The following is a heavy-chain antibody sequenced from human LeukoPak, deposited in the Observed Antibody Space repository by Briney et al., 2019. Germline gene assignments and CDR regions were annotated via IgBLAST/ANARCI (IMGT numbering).Heavy chain of an antibody. Sequence: SETLSLTCAIYGGSFSGYYWSWIRQPPGKGLEWLGEINHSGSTNYNPALKSRVSISVDTSKNQFSLKLSSVTAADTAVYYCAKSRRDYYYYYYMDVWGKGTTVTVSS. V-gene: IGHV4-34*01. CDR2: INHSGST. CDR3: AKSRRDYYYYYYMDV. CDR1: GGSFSGYY. J-gene: IGHJ6*03.